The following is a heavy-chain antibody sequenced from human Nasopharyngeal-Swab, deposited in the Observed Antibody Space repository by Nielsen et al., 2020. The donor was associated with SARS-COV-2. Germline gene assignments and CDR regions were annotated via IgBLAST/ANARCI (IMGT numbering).Heavy chain of an antibody. CDR3: AREEVVIIPTSYYYYYMDV. Sequence: GESLKISCAASGFTFSSYWMHWVRQAPGKGLVWVSRINSGGSSTSYADSVKGRFTISRDNAKNTLYLQMNSLRAEDTAVYYCAREEVVIIPTSYYYYYMDVWGKGTTVTVSS. CDR1: GFTFSSYW. V-gene: IGHV3-74*01. J-gene: IGHJ6*03. CDR2: INSGGSST. D-gene: IGHD3-3*01.